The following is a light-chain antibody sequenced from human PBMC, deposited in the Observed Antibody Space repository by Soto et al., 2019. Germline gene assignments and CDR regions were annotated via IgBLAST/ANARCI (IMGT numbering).Light chain of an antibody. Sequence: QSALTQPASVSGSPGQSITIFCTGTSSDIGIYNFVSWYQQHPGKAPKLMIYNVYSRPSGVSSRFSGSKSGNTASLTISWLQAEDEADYYCCSYAGRSTWDVVFGGGTKLTVL. V-gene: IGLV2-23*02. CDR3: CSYAGRSTWDVV. CDR2: NVY. CDR1: SSDIGIYNF. J-gene: IGLJ2*01.